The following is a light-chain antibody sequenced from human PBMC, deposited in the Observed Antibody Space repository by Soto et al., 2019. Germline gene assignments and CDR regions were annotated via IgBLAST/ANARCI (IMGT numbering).Light chain of an antibody. Sequence: QMTQYPSTLSASVGDSVTITFRASQSISSWLAWYQQKPGKAPKLLIYKASSLESGVPSRFSGSGSGTEFTLTISSLQPDDFAPYYCQQYNSYSRAFGQGTK. CDR2: KAS. CDR1: QSISSW. V-gene: IGKV1-5*03. J-gene: IGKJ1*01. CDR3: QQYNSYSRA.